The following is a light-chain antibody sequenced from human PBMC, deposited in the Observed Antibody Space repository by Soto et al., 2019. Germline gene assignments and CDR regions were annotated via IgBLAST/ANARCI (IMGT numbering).Light chain of an antibody. Sequence: DIHMTQSPSAISASVLDIVTITCRASQGIDNYLAWFQQKPGKVPQRLIYAASTLQSGVPSRFSGSGSGTEFSLTISSLQPDDSGSYYCQHLRTFGQGTKVDIK. CDR2: AAS. CDR1: QGIDNY. J-gene: IGKJ1*01. CDR3: QHLRT. V-gene: IGKV1-17*03.